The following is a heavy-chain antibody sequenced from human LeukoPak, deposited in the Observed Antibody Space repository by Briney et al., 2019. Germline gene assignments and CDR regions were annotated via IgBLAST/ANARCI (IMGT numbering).Heavy chain of an antibody. J-gene: IGHJ1*01. CDR2: IYYSGST. CDR1: GGSISSSSYY. D-gene: IGHD3-22*01. V-gene: IGHV4-39*01. CDR3: ARRRYYDGSGYLE. Sequence: SETLSLTCTVPGGSISSSSYYWGWIRQPPGKGLEWIGSIYYSGSTYYNPSLKSRVTISVDTSKNQFSLKLSSVTAADTALYYCARRRYYDGSGYLEWGQGTLLSVSS.